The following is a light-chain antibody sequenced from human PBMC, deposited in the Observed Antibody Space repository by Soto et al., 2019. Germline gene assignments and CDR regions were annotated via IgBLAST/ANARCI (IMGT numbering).Light chain of an antibody. CDR1: QSISSW. CDR3: QHYNSYWT. Sequence: DIQMTQSPSTLSASVGDRVTITCRASQSISSWLVWYQQRPGKAPKVLIYDASSLGSGVPSRFSGSGSGTEFTLTISSLQPDDFATYYCQHYNSYWTFGQGTKVDIK. J-gene: IGKJ1*01. V-gene: IGKV1-5*01. CDR2: DAS.